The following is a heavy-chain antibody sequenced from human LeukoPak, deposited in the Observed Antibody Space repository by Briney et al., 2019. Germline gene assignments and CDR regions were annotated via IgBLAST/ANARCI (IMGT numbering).Heavy chain of an antibody. J-gene: IGHJ4*02. CDR3: ARYSYGSGYFDC. Sequence: SETLSLTCTVSGGPFSSYYWSWIRQPPGRGLEWIGYISHSGSTKYNPSLKSRVTISVDTSKNHFSLKLSSVTATDTAVYYCARYSYGSGYFDCWGQGTLVTVSS. CDR1: GGPFSSYY. V-gene: IGHV4-59*08. D-gene: IGHD5-18*01. CDR2: ISHSGST.